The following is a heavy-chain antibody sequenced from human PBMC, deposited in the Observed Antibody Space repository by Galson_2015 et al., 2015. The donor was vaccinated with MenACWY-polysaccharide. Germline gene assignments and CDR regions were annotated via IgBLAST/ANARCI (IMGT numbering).Heavy chain of an antibody. CDR2: IKQDGSEK. D-gene: IGHD5-24*01. Sequence: SLRLSCAASGFTFSTYWMTWVRQAPGKGLEWVANIKQDGSEKYYVDSVKGRFTISRDNAENSLYLQMNSQRAEDTAVYYCATAPSLHVGQHWGQGTLVIVSS. V-gene: IGHV3-7*01. CDR3: ATAPSLHVGQH. J-gene: IGHJ1*01. CDR1: GFTFSTYW.